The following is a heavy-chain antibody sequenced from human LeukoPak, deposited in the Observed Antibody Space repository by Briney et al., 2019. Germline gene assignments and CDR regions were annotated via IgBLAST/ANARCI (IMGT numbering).Heavy chain of an antibody. CDR3: AREGCSSTSCYTDY. V-gene: IGHV4-4*07. Sequence: SETLSLTRTVSGGSISSYYWSWIRQPAGKGLEWIGRIYTSGSTNYNPSLKSRVTMSVDTSKNQFSLKLSSVTAADTAVHYCAREGCSSTSCYTDYWGQGTLVTVSS. CDR1: GGSISSYY. CDR2: IYTSGST. D-gene: IGHD2-2*02. J-gene: IGHJ4*02.